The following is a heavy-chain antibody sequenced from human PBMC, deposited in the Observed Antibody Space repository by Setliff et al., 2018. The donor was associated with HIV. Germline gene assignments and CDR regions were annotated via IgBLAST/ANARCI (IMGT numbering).Heavy chain of an antibody. CDR2: IYYSGST. V-gene: IGHV4-39*01. CDR3: VRGWGGALHY. J-gene: IGHJ4*02. D-gene: IGHD3-16*01. Sequence: SETLSLTCTVSGGSISSRGYYWGWIRQPPGKGPEWTGSIYYSGSTYYNPSLKSRVTISVDTSKNQFSLKLTSVTAADTAVYYCVRGWGGALHYWGQGALVTISS. CDR1: GGSISSRGYY.